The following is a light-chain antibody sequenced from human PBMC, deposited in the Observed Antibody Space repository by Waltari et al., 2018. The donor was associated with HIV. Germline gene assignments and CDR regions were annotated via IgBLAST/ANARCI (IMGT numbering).Light chain of an antibody. CDR1: KLGDKY. CDR2: QDS. V-gene: IGLV3-1*01. Sequence: SYELTQPPSVSVSPGQTASINCPGDKLGDKYACWYQQKPGQSPVVVIYQDSKRPSGIPERFSGSNSGNTATLTISGTQAMDEADYYCQAWDSSTASFGGGTKLTVL. J-gene: IGLJ2*01. CDR3: QAWDSSTAS.